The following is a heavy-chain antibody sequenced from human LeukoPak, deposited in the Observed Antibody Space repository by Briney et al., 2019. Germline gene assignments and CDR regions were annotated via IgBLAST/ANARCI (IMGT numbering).Heavy chain of an antibody. D-gene: IGHD3-22*01. CDR3: ARASGDSSGYDFDY. Sequence: GGSLRLSCAASRFTFGTYGMSWVRQAPGQGLEWVSSISDSGTTTYYVNSVKGRFTISRDNSKNTLYLQMNSLRAEDTAVYYCARASGDSSGYDFDYWGQGTLVTVSS. J-gene: IGHJ4*02. CDR2: ISDSGTTT. CDR1: RFTFGTYG. V-gene: IGHV3-23*01.